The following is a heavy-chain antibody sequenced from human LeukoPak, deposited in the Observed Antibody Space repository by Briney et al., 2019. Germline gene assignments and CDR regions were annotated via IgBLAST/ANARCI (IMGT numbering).Heavy chain of an antibody. CDR1: GFTFSSYE. Sequence: GGSLRLSCAASGFTFSSYEMNWVRQAPGKGLEWVSYISSSGSTIYYADSVKGRFTISRDNAKNTLYLQMNSLRAEDTAVYYCARDGNYGSRRGTFDYWGQGTLVTVSS. CDR2: ISSSGSTI. V-gene: IGHV3-48*03. D-gene: IGHD3-10*01. CDR3: ARDGNYGSRRGTFDY. J-gene: IGHJ4*02.